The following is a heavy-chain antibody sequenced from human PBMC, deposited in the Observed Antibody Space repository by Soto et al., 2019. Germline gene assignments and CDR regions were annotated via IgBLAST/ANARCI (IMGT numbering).Heavy chain of an antibody. CDR2: IYWDNDK. Sequence: QITLKESGPTLVKPTQTLTLTCTFSGFSLSTGGVGVGWIRQPPGKALEWLALIYWDNDKRYSPSLRSRLTVTKDTSKNQVVLTMTNMDPVDTATYYCVHSRCGGDCLRSYSSHYYYGMAVWGQGTTVTVFS. D-gene: IGHD2-21*02. CDR1: GFSLSTGGVG. J-gene: IGHJ6*02. CDR3: VHSRCGGDCLRSYSSHYYYGMAV. V-gene: IGHV2-5*02.